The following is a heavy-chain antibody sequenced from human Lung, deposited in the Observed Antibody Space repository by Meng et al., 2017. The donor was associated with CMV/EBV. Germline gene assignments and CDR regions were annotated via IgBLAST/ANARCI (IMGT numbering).Heavy chain of an antibody. D-gene: IGHD2-15*01. CDR1: GFTFSSYS. CDR2: ISSSSSYI. V-gene: IGHV3-21*01. Sequence: EVQLVESGGXLVKPGXSLRLSCAASGFTFSSYSMNWVRQAPGKGLEWVSSISSSSSYIYYADSVKGRFTISRDNAKNSLYLQMNSLRAEDTAVYYCARGGIGPLPSGFDSWGQGPLGTVSS. J-gene: IGHJ5*01. CDR3: ARGGIGPLPSGFDS.